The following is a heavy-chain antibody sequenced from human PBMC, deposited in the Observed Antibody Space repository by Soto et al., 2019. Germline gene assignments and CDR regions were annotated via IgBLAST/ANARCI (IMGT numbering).Heavy chain of an antibody. J-gene: IGHJ4*02. D-gene: IGHD6-6*01. CDR1: GFTFISYD. CDR3: ARMSIAAAFDY. V-gene: IGHV3-13*01. Sequence: GWALRLCSAPSGFTFISYDMHWVLQATGKGLEWVSAIGTAGDTYYPGSVKGRFTISRENAKNSLYLQMNSLRAGDTAVYYCARMSIAAAFDYWGQGNLVTVSS. CDR2: IGTAGDT.